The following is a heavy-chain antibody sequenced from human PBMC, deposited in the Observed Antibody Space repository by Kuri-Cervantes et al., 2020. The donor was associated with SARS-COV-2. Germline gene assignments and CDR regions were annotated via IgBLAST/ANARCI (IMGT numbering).Heavy chain of an antibody. CDR2: ISYDGSNK. V-gene: IGHV3-30*04. CDR3: AKDPYCSSTSCDRWDYFDY. D-gene: IGHD2-2*01. Sequence: GESLKISYAASGFTFSSYAMHWVRQAPGKGLEWVAVISYDGSNKYYADSVKGRFTISRDNSKNTLYLQMNSLRAEDTAVYYCAKDPYCSSTSCDRWDYFDYWGQGTLVTVSS. J-gene: IGHJ4*02. CDR1: GFTFSSYA.